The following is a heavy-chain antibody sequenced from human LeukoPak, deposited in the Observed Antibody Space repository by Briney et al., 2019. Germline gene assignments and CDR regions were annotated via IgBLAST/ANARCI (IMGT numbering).Heavy chain of an antibody. CDR2: IYDSGIT. V-gene: IGHV4-4*09. CDR3: AGRGHRYSRD. D-gene: IGHD2-15*01. J-gene: IGHJ1*01. CDR1: GVSVSTGY. Sequence: SETLCLSCTASGVSVSTGYRNWIRQPPGKGLEWIAYIYDSGITYYGASLKSRLIIRVDTSNNQFSLRLSSGTAAAAAVYYCAGRGHRYSRDWGQGILVTVSS.